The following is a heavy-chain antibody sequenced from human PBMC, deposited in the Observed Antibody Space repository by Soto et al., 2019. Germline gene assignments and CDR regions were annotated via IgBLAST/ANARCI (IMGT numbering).Heavy chain of an antibody. J-gene: IGHJ6*03. CDR1: GYTFTSYG. V-gene: IGHV1-18*01. Sequence: ASVKVSCKASGYTFTSYGISWVRQAPGQGLEWMGWISAYNGNTNYAQKLQGRVTMTTDTSTSTAYMELSSLRSEDTAVYYCARGLGDYDVGYYYYYMDVWGKGTTVTVSS. CDR2: ISAYNGNT. CDR3: ARGLGDYDVGYYYYYMDV. D-gene: IGHD4-17*01.